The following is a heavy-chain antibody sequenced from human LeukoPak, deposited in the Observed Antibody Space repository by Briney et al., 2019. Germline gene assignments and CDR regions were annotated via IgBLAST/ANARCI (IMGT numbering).Heavy chain of an antibody. V-gene: IGHV3-23*01. D-gene: IGHD2-21*02. CDR1: GFTFSSYA. J-gene: IGHJ4*02. CDR2: ISSSGGST. CDR3: ARDKLMGDSYFVY. Sequence: GGSLRLSCAASGFTFSSYAMSWVRQAPGKGLEWVSGISSSGGSTYYADSVKGRFTISRDNSKNTLYLQMNSLRAEDTAVYYCARDKLMGDSYFVYWGQGTLVTVSS.